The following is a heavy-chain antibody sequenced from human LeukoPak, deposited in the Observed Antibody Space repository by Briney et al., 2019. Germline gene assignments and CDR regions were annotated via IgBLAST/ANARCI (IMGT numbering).Heavy chain of an antibody. CDR1: GGSISSGYY. D-gene: IGHD2-2*02. J-gene: IGHJ5*02. CDR2: IYHSGST. Sequence: SETLSLTCTVSGGSISSGYYWGWIRQPPGKGLEWIGSIYHSGSTYYNPSLKSRVTISVDTSKNQFSLKLSSVTAADTAVYYCARVGDCSSTSCYNNWFDPWGQGTLVTVSS. CDR3: ARVGDCSSTSCYNNWFDP. V-gene: IGHV4-38-2*02.